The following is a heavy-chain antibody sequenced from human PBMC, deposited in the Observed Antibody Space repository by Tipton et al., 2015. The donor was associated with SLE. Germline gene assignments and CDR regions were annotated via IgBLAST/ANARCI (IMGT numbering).Heavy chain of an antibody. CDR2: IYTSGTT. Sequence: LRLSCTVSGGSISSGSYYWSWIRQPAGKGLEWIGHIYTSGTTNYNTSLKSRVTISVDTSKNQFSLRLSSVTAADTAVYYCAREKSDFWSGYYPYYYGMDAWGQGTTVTVS. CDR1: GGSISSGSYY. J-gene: IGHJ6*02. CDR3: AREKSDFWSGYYPYYYGMDA. D-gene: IGHD3-3*01. V-gene: IGHV4-61*09.